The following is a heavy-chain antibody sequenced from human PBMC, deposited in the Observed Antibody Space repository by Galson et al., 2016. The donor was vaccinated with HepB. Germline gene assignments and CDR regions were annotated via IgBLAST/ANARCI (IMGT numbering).Heavy chain of an antibody. CDR3: ARMFPLYSSGWYVRGDGWFDS. CDR1: GFTFSSYA. Sequence: SLRLSCAASGFTFSSYAMSWVRQAPGKGLEWVSYISGDGRTINYADSVKGRFTISRGNAKNSLYLHMNSLTGEDTAVYYCARMFPLYSSGWYVRGDGWFDSWGQGTLVTVSS. D-gene: IGHD6-19*01. V-gene: IGHV3-11*01. J-gene: IGHJ5*01. CDR2: ISGDGRTI.